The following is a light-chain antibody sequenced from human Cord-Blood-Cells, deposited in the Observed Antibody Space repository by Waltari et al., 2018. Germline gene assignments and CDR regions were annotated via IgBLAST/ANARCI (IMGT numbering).Light chain of an antibody. CDR2: RNN. CDR3: AAWDDSLNGPV. V-gene: IGLV1-44*01. Sequence: QSVLTQPPSASGTPGQRVTISCSGSSSTIGSNTVNWYQQLPGTAPKLLIYRNNQRPSGVPDRFSGSKSGTSASLAISGLQAEDEADYYCAAWDDSLNGPVFGTGTKVTVL. CDR1: SSTIGSNT. J-gene: IGLJ1*01.